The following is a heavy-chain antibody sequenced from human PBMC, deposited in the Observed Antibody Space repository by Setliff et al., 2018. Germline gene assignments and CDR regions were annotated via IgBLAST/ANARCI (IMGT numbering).Heavy chain of an antibody. V-gene: IGHV4-59*11. J-gene: IGHJ6*03. CDR2: IRDSGSA. CDR3: ARVAGAKVNYMDV. D-gene: IGHD1-26*01. CDR1: GGFSSRHY. Sequence: SETLSLTCTVFGGFSSRHYWSWIRQSPEKGLEWIGCIRDSGSASYNPSLRSRVTISVDTSKNQFSLKVSSVTAADTAVYYCARVAGAKVNYMDVWGKGTTVTSP.